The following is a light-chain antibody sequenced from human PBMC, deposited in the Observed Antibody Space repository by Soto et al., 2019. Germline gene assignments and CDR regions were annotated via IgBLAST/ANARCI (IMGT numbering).Light chain of an antibody. CDR2: DAS. Sequence: DIQMTQSPSTLSASVGDSVTITCRASQSISTWLAWYQQKPGKAPKLLIYDASSLEGGVPSRFSGSGSGTEFTLTISGMQPDDFANYYCQQYNSFSWTFGQGTKVDIK. CDR3: QQYNSFSWT. CDR1: QSISTW. V-gene: IGKV1-5*01. J-gene: IGKJ1*01.